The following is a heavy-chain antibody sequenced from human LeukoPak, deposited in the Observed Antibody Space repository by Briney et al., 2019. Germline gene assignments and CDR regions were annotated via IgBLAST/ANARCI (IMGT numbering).Heavy chain of an antibody. CDR3: AKGPQTGWFDT. CDR1: GGSLSGHF. CDR2: INHSGTT. J-gene: IGHJ5*02. V-gene: IGHV4-34*01. Sequence: LETLSLTCAVYGGSLSGHFGSWIRQSPGKGLEWIGEINHSGTTNYNPSPKSRVTLSVDTSKNQFSLRLNSVTTADTAVYYCAKGPQTGWFDTWGQGALVTVSS. D-gene: IGHD3-10*01.